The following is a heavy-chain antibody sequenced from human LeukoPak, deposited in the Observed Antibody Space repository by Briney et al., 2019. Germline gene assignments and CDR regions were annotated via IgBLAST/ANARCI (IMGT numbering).Heavy chain of an antibody. D-gene: IGHD3-22*01. CDR2: INPNSGGT. CDR3: ARSLSPHPNNYYDSSGYEGDY. V-gene: IGHV1-2*06. CDR1: GYTFTGYY. Sequence: ASVKVSCKVSGYTFTGYYMHWVRQAPGQGLEWMGRINPNSGGTNYAQKFQGRVTMTRDTSISTAYMELSRLRSDDTAVYYCARSLSPHPNNYYDSSGYEGDYWGQGTLVTVSS. J-gene: IGHJ4*02.